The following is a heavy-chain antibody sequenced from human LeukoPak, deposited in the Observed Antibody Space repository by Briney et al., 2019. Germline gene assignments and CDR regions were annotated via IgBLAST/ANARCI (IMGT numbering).Heavy chain of an antibody. J-gene: IGHJ6*02. V-gene: IGHV1-18*01. D-gene: IGHD3-9*01. CDR3: ARVGGREYYDILTGYYRPDYYYGMDV. CDR1: GYTFTSYG. CDR2: ISAYNGNT. Sequence: ASVKVSCKASGYTFTSYGISWVRQAPGQGLEWMGWISAYNGNTNYAQKLQGRVTMTTDTSTSTAYMELRSLRSDDTAVYYCARVGGREYYDILTGYYRPDYYYGMDVWGQGTTVTVSS.